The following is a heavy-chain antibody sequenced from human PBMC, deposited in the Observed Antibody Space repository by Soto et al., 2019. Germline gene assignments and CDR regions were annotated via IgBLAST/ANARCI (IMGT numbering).Heavy chain of an antibody. Sequence: QVQLQESGPGLVKPSQTLSLTCTVSGGSIRSGGYYWSWIRQHPGKGLEWIGYIYYIGSTYYNPSLKSRITRSVETSKNQYSLKLSSVTAAETALSYGARGRVSGWYDYWGPGTLVTVSS. CDR1: GGSIRSGGYY. D-gene: IGHD6-19*01. CDR3: ARGRVSGWYDY. CDR2: IYYIGST. J-gene: IGHJ4*02. V-gene: IGHV4-31*03.